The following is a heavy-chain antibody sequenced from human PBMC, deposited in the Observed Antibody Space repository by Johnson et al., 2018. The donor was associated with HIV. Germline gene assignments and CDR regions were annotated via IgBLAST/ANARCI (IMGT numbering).Heavy chain of an antibody. CDR3: EKALTTGVTPGPEAFDI. CDR2: ISGSGGST. Sequence: VQLVESGGGLVQPGGSLRLSCAASGFTFSSYAMSWVRQAPGKGLEWVSAISGSGGSTYYADSVKGRFTISRDNSKKPLCLEMNSLRAEDTAVYYCEKALTTGVTPGPEAFDIWGQGTMVTVSS. J-gene: IGHJ3*02. CDR1: GFTFSSYA. V-gene: IGHV3-23*04. D-gene: IGHD4-23*01.